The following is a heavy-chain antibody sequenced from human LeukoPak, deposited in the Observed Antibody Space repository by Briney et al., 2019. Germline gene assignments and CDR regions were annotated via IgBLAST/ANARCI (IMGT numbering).Heavy chain of an antibody. CDR1: GFTFSSYG. V-gene: IGHV3-33*06. CDR3: AKSEDSAPVDY. J-gene: IGHJ4*02. D-gene: IGHD4-11*01. Sequence: PGRSLRLSCAASGFTFSSYGMHWVRQAPGKGLEWVAVIWYDGSNKYYADSVKGRFTISRDNPKNTLYLQMNSLRAEDTAVYYCAKSEDSAPVDYWGQGTLVTVSS. CDR2: IWYDGSNK.